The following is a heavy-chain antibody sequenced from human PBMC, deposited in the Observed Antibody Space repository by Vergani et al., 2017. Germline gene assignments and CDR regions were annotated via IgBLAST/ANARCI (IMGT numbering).Heavy chain of an antibody. Sequence: EVQLVQSGAEVKKPGESLKISCKASGYIFTNYWIGWVRQMPGKGLEWMGIIYPGDSDIRYSPSFQGQVTIAAAKAIDTAYLQWSSLKASDTAMYDWLRPVDTGGNNWFDPWGQGTLVTVSS. V-gene: IGHV5-51*01. J-gene: IGHJ5*02. CDR1: GYIFTNYW. CDR2: IYPGDSDI. CDR3: LRPVDTGGNNWFDP. D-gene: IGHD5-18*01.